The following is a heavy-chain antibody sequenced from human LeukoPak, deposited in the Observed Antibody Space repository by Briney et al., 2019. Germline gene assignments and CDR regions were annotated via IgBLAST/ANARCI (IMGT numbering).Heavy chain of an antibody. CDR3: ARDSSGWYRWFDP. D-gene: IGHD6-19*01. J-gene: IGHJ5*02. Sequence: SETLSLTCTVSGDSISSYYWSWIRQPPGKGLEWIGYIYYTGSTNYNPSLRSRVTISVDTSKNQFSLKLTSVTAADTAVYYCARDSSGWYRWFDPWGQGTLVTVSS. CDR1: GDSISSYY. V-gene: IGHV4-59*01. CDR2: IYYTGST.